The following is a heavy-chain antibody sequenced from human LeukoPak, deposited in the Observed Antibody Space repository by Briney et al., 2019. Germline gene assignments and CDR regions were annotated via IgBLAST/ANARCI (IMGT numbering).Heavy chain of an antibody. Sequence: GGSLRLSCAASGFTFDDYAMHWVRQAPGKGLEWVSGISWNSGDIGYADSVKGRFTFSRDNAKNSLYLQMNSLRTEDTALYYCAKGTRALYCDPSGLFDSWGQGTLVTVSS. CDR2: ISWNSGDI. D-gene: IGHD2-21*01. V-gene: IGHV3-9*01. CDR3: AKGTRALYCDPSGLFDS. CDR1: GFTFDDYA. J-gene: IGHJ4*02.